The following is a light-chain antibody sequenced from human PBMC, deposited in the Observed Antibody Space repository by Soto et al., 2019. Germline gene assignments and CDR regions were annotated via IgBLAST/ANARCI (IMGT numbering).Light chain of an antibody. V-gene: IGKV3-20*01. J-gene: IGKJ2*01. CDR1: QSVSSSY. CDR3: QQYGSSPYT. Sequence: EIVLTQSPGTLSLSPGERATLSCRASQSVSSSYLAWYQQKPGQAPRLLVYGASSRATGIPDRFSGSRSGSDFTLTISRLEPEGFAVYYCQQYGSSPYTFGQGTTLEIK. CDR2: GAS.